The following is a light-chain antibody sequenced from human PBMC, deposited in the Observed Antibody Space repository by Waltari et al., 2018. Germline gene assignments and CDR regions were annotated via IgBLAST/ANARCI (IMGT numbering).Light chain of an antibody. CDR1: QAIDTS. J-gene: IGKJ2*01. CDR3: QQYSSYGKYT. CDR2: RSS. Sequence: DIQMTQSPSTLSASVGDRVTITCRASQAIDTSLAWYQQKPGKAPNLIIYRSSTLEGGVSSRFSGSGSGTDFTLTISSLQPDDFATYYCQQYSSYGKYTVGQGTKLEIK. V-gene: IGKV1-5*03.